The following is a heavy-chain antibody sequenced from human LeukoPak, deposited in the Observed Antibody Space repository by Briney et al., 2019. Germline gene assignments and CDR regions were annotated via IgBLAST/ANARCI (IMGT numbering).Heavy chain of an antibody. CDR1: GFTFSSYS. D-gene: IGHD3-3*01. V-gene: IGHV3-21*01. J-gene: IGHJ3*02. CDR2: ISSSSSYI. Sequence: GGSLRLSCAASGFTFSSYSMNWVRQAPGKGLEWVSSISSSSSYIYYADSVKGRFTISRDNAKNSLYLQMNSLRAEDTAVYYCVKDSAIFGVVHDAFDIWGQGTMVTVSS. CDR3: VKDSAIFGVVHDAFDI.